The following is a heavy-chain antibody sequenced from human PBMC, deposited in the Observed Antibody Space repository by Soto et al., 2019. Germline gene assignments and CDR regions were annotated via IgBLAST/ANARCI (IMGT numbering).Heavy chain of an antibody. D-gene: IGHD4-4*01. V-gene: IGHV3-13*01. CDR1: GFTFSSYD. J-gene: IGHJ3*02. CDR2: IGTAGDT. Sequence: GGSLRLSCAASGFTFSSYDMHWVRQATGKGLEWVSAIGTAGDTYYPGSVKGRFTISRENAKNSLYLQMNSLRAGDTAVYYCARGQPTVTTFGAFDIWGQGTMVTVSS. CDR3: ARGQPTVTTFGAFDI.